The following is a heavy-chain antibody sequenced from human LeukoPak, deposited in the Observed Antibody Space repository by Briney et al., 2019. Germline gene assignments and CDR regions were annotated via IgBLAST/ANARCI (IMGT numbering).Heavy chain of an antibody. Sequence: SETLSLTCTVSGYSVSSGYYWGWIRQPPGKGLEWIGSMYHSGDTYYNPSLKSRVTISVDTSKNQLSLKLSSVTAADTAVYYCASGASSSWYGLDYYYMDVWGKGTTVTVSS. CDR1: GYSVSSGYY. D-gene: IGHD6-13*01. CDR3: ASGASSSWYGLDYYYMDV. J-gene: IGHJ6*03. V-gene: IGHV4-38-2*02. CDR2: MYHSGDT.